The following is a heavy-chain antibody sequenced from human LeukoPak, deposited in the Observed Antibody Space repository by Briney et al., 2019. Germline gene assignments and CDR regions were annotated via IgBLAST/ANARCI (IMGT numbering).Heavy chain of an antibody. Sequence: PSGGSLRLSCAASGFTFSSYAMSWVRQAPGKGLEWVSAISGSGGSTYYADSVKGRFTISRDNSKNTLYLQMNSLRAEDTAVYYCAKVGGGYCSSTSCSFDYWGQGTLVTVSS. CDR3: AKVGGGYCSSTSCSFDY. CDR2: ISGSGGST. CDR1: GFTFSSYA. J-gene: IGHJ4*02. D-gene: IGHD2-2*01. V-gene: IGHV3-23*01.